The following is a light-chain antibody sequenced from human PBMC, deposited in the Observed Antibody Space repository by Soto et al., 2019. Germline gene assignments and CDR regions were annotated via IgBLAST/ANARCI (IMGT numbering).Light chain of an antibody. J-gene: IGKJ1*01. Sequence: PMTQSPASLSAPLAARVTLTCRASERISTYLAWYQQKPGKAPKLLIYAASNMQTGIPSRFSGSGSGTDFTLTISSLQPEDFATYYCQQYSSSPLTFGQGTKVDIK. CDR1: ERISTY. CDR3: QQYSSSPLT. V-gene: IGKV1-12*01. CDR2: AAS.